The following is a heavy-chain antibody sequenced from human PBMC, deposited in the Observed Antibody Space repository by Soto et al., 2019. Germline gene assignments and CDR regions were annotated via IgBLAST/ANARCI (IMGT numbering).Heavy chain of an antibody. CDR1: GYTFTSYD. D-gene: IGHD2-2*01. J-gene: IGHJ5*02. CDR3: ARVIVVVPAAFWFDP. CDR2: MNPNSGNT. V-gene: IGHV1-8*01. Sequence: ASVKVSCKASGYTFTSYDINWVRQATGQGLEWMGWMNPNSGNTGYAQKFQGRVTMTRNTSISTAYMELSSLRSEDTAVYYCARVIVVVPAAFWFDPWGQGTLVTVSS.